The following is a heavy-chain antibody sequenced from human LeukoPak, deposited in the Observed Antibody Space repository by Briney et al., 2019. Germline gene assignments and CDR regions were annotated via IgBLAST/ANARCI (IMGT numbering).Heavy chain of an antibody. D-gene: IGHD2-21*02. CDR2: IKQDGSDT. CDR3: ARDLGGDSR. V-gene: IGHV3-7*05. CDR1: GFTFSTYW. J-gene: IGHJ4*02. Sequence: GGSLRLSCAASGFTFSTYWMSWVRQAPGRGRGGVANIKQDGSDTHYVGSVKGRFTLSRDNAKNSLYLQMHSLRAEDTAVYYCARDLGGDSRWGQGTLVTVSS.